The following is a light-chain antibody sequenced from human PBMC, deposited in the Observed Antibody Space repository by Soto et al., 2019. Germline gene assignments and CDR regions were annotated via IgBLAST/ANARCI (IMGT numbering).Light chain of an antibody. Sequence: EIGLSLSPGTLSLTPGERATLSCRASQSVSSSYLAWYQQKPGQAPRLLIYGASSRATGIPDRFSGSGSGTDFTLTISRLEPEDFAVFYCHQCDSSPWTFGQGTMADVK. V-gene: IGKV3-20*01. CDR3: HQCDSSPWT. CDR1: QSVSSSY. CDR2: GAS. J-gene: IGKJ1*01.